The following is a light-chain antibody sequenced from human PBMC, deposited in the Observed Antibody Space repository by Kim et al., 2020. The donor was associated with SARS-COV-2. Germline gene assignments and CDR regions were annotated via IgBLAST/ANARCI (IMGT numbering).Light chain of an antibody. V-gene: IGKV3-11*01. CDR2: DAS. J-gene: IGKJ4*01. Sequence: PGESATLSCRASQSVRSFLAWYQHKPGQAPRLLIYDASARAPGIPARFSGSGSGTDFTLTISSLEPEDFAVYYCQQRSNWPALTFGGGTKVDIK. CDR1: QSVRSF. CDR3: QQRSNWPALT.